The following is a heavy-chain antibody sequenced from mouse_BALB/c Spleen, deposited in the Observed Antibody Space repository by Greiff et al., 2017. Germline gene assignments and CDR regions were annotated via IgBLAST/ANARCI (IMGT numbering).Heavy chain of an antibody. CDR3: ADRYDVRFDY. J-gene: IGHJ3*01. Sequence: QVHVQQSAAELARPGASVKMSCKASGYTFTSYTMHWVKQRPGQGLEWIGYINPSSGYTEYNQKFKDKTTLTADKSSSTAYMQLSSLTSEDSAVYDWADRYDVRFDYWGQGTLVTVSA. CDR2: INPSSGYT. D-gene: IGHD2-14*01. CDR1: GYTFTSYT. V-gene: IGHV1-4*02.